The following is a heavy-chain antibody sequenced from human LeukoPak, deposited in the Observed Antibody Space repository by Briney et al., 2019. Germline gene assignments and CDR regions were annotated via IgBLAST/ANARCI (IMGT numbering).Heavy chain of an antibody. Sequence: GASVKVSCKASGYTFTSYGISWVRQAPGQGLEWMGWISAYNGNTNYAQKLQGRVTMTTDTSTSTAYMELRSLRSDDTAVYYCARDLEDIVVVPAVPFDYWGQGTLVTVSS. CDR2: ISAYNGNT. J-gene: IGHJ4*02. CDR3: ARDLEDIVVVPAVPFDY. CDR1: GYTFTSYG. D-gene: IGHD2-2*01. V-gene: IGHV1-18*01.